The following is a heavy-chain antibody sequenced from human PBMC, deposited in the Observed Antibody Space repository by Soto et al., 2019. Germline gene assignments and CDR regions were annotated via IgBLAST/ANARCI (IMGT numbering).Heavy chain of an antibody. CDR1: GYTFTRSG. CDR3: AREGVAPYYYYGMDV. Sequence: QVQLVQSGAEVKKPGASVKVSCKASGYTFTRSGISWVRQAPGQGPEWMGWISSYNGDTNYAQTFQGRVTMTTDTSTSTAYMELRSLISDDTAVYYCAREGVAPYYYYGMDVWGPGTPVTVSS. CDR2: ISSYNGDT. V-gene: IGHV1-18*01. J-gene: IGHJ6*02. D-gene: IGHD5-12*01.